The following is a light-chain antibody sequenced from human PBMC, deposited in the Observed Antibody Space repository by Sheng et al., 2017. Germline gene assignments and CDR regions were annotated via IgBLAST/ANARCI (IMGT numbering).Light chain of an antibody. V-gene: IGKV3-15*01. CDR2: GAS. CDR1: QSVSSK. J-gene: IGKJ4*01. Sequence: ETVMTQSPATLSVSAGERATLSCRASQSVSSKFAWYQQKPGQAPSLLIYGASTRATGIPASFSGSGSGTEFTLTISSLQSEDFAVYYCQQRRNWPPLTFGGGTKVEIK. CDR3: QQRRNWPPLT.